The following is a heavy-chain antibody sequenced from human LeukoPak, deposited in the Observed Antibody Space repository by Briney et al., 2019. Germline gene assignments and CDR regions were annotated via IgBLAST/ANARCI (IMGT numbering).Heavy chain of an antibody. CDR3: ARVRGGHIDY. Sequence: PLASVKVSCKASGYTFTSYGISWVRQAPGQGLEWMGWMNPNSGNTGYAQKFQGRVTMTRNTSISTAYMELSSLRSEDTAVYYCARVRGGHIDYWGQGTLVTVSS. D-gene: IGHD3-16*01. CDR1: GYTFTSYG. V-gene: IGHV1-8*02. J-gene: IGHJ4*02. CDR2: MNPNSGNT.